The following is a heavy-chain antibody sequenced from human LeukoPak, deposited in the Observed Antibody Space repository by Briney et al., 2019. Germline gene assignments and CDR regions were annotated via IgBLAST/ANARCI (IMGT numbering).Heavy chain of an antibody. CDR1: GFTFSSYS. D-gene: IGHD3-3*01. V-gene: IGHV3-21*01. CDR2: ISSSSSYI. J-gene: IGHJ5*02. Sequence: GGSLRLSCAASGFTFSSYSMNWVRQAPGKGLEWVSSISSSSSYIYYADSVKGRFTISRDNAKNSLYLQMNSLRAEDTAVYYCARDSGVARNWFDPWGQGTLVTVSS. CDR3: ARDSGVARNWFDP.